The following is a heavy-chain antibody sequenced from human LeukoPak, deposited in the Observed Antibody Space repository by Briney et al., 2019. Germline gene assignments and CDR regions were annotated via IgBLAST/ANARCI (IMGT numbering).Heavy chain of an antibody. CDR1: GFTFSSYA. CDR2: VSSKSNTK. V-gene: IGHV3-48*01. D-gene: IGHD3-22*01. Sequence: PGGSLRLSCAASGFTFSSYAMSWVRQAPGKGLEWVSYVSSKSNTKYYADSAKGRFTISRDNAKNSLYLQMNSLRAEDTAVYYCARDDFYDSSGYHPTSWGQGTLVTVSS. J-gene: IGHJ4*02. CDR3: ARDDFYDSSGYHPTS.